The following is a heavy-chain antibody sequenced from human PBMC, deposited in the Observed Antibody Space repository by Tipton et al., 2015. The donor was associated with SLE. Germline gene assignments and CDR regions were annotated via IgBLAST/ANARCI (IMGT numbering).Heavy chain of an antibody. CDR2: IYYSGNT. CDR1: GDSTSVHY. V-gene: IGHV4-59*11. Sequence: TLSLTCTVSGDSTSVHYWSWIRQSPGKGLEWIGYIYYSGNTNYNPSLKSRVRMPVDTSKNQISLKLNSVIAADTAVYYCARSAEYFQDWGQGTLVTVSS. J-gene: IGHJ1*01. CDR3: ARSAEYFQD.